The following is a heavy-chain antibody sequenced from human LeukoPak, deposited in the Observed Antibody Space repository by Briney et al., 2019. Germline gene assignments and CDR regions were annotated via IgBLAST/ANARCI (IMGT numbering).Heavy chain of an antibody. D-gene: IGHD3-3*01. Sequence: TGGSLRLSCAASGFTFSSYAMSWVRQAPGKGLEWVSAISGSGGSTYYADSVKGRFTISRDNSKNTLYLQMNSLRAEDTAVYHCAKIPGFWSGYSFDYWGQGTLVTVSS. J-gene: IGHJ4*02. CDR3: AKIPGFWSGYSFDY. CDR1: GFTFSSYA. V-gene: IGHV3-23*01. CDR2: ISGSGGST.